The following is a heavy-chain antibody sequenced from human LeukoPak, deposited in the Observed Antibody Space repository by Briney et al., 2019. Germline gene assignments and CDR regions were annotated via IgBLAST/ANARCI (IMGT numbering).Heavy chain of an antibody. CDR2: LTSNGDRT. D-gene: IGHD2-15*01. CDR1: GFTFDNYG. J-gene: IGHJ4*02. CDR3: ARGYCSAGICYPDY. V-gene: IGHV3-20*04. Sequence: PGGSLRLSCVVSGFTFDNYGMNWVRQVPGKGLEWVSGLTSNGDRTVYAESVKGRFTISRDNAKNSLYLQMNSLRVDDTAFYYCARGYCSAGICYPDYWGQGTLVTVSS.